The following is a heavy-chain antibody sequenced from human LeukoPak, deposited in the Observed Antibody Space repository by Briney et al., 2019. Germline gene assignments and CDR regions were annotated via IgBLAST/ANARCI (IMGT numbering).Heavy chain of an antibody. V-gene: IGHV4-59*01. D-gene: IGHD3-22*01. CDR2: IYYSGST. CDR1: GGSISSYY. CDR3: ASYEEGAFDI. J-gene: IGHJ3*02. Sequence: SETLSLTCTVSGGSISSYYWSWIRQPPGKGLEWIGYIYYSGSTNYNPSLKSRVTISVDMSKNQFSLKLSSVTAADTAVYYCASYEEGAFDIWGQGTMVTVSS.